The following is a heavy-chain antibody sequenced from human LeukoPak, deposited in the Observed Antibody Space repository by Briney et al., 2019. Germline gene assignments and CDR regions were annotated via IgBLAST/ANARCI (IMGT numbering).Heavy chain of an antibody. CDR3: ARRTARPFDY. CDR1: GGSFSGYY. V-gene: IGHV4-34*01. D-gene: IGHD2-21*02. J-gene: IGHJ4*02. CDR2: INHSGST. Sequence: SETLSLTCAVYGGSFSGYYWSWIRQPPGKGLEWIGEINHSGSTNYNPSLKSRVTISVDTSKNQFSLKLSSVTVADTAVYYCARRTARPFDYWGQGTLVTVPS.